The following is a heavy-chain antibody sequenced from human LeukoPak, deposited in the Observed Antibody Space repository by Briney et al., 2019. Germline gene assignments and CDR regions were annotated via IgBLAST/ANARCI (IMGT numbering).Heavy chain of an antibody. Sequence: ASVKVSCKASGYTFTAYYIHWVRQAPGQGLEWMGWINPNSGGTNYAQKFQGRVTMTRDTSISTAYMELTRLISDDTAVYYCARTEWLRFVSFDYWGQGTLVTVSS. D-gene: IGHD5-12*01. CDR1: GYTFTAYY. CDR2: INPNSGGT. J-gene: IGHJ4*02. V-gene: IGHV1-2*02. CDR3: ARTEWLRFVSFDY.